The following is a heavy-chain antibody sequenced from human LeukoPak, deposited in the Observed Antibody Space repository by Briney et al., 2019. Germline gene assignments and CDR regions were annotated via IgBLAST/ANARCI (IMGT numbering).Heavy chain of an antibody. CDR2: IYYSGSA. CDR1: GGSISSSYY. V-gene: IGHV4-39*01. Sequence: SETLSLTCTVSGGSISSSYYWGWIRQPPGKGLEWIGSIYYSGSASYNPSLKSRVTISVDTSKNQFSLKMRSVTAADTAVYYCANDPGGRPAYYHYDMDVWGQGTTVTVSS. D-gene: IGHD2-15*01. CDR3: ANDPGGRPAYYHYDMDV. J-gene: IGHJ6*02.